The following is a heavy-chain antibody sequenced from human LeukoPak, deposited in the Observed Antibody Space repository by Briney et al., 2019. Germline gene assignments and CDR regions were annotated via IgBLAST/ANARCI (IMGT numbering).Heavy chain of an antibody. Sequence: GAPVKVSCKASGYTFTSYAMHWVRQAPGQRLEWMGWINAGNGNTKYSQKFQGRVTVTRDTSASTAYMELSSLRSEDTAVYYCARSENFLWYYYYGMDVWGQGTTVTVSS. CDR1: GYTFTSYA. CDR2: INAGNGNT. J-gene: IGHJ6*02. CDR3: ARSENFLWYYYYGMDV. V-gene: IGHV1-3*01. D-gene: IGHD1-7*01.